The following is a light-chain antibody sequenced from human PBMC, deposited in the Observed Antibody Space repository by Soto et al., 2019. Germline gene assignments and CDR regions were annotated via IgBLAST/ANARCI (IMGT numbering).Light chain of an antibody. Sequence: EIVLTQSPAALSVSPGETVTLSCRASQGIGSTLAWYQQKPGQTPRLLIYDSSTRAIGIPTRFSGSRSGTEFTLTINGLQSEDFAVYYCQRYNNWPYTFGQGTKVDIK. CDR3: QRYNNWPYT. J-gene: IGKJ2*01. CDR2: DSS. CDR1: QGIGST. V-gene: IGKV3-15*01.